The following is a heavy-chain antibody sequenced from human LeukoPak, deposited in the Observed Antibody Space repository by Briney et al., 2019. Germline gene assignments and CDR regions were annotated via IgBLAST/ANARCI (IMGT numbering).Heavy chain of an antibody. CDR2: ISWDGGST. D-gene: IGHD1-26*01. CDR1: GFTFDDYA. J-gene: IGHJ6*03. CDR3: AKEWEPSGYYYYYMDV. V-gene: IGHV3-43D*03. Sequence: PGGSLRLSCAASGFTFDDYAMHWVRQAPGKGLEWVSLISWDGGSTYYADSVKGRFTISRDNSKNSLYLQMNSLRAEDTALYYCAKEWEPSGYYYYYMDVWGKGATVAVSS.